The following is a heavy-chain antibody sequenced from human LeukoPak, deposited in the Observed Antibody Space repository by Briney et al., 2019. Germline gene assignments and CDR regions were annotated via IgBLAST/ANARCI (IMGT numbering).Heavy chain of an antibody. J-gene: IGHJ3*01. D-gene: IGHD2-2*01. CDR2: INTSGGTT. CDR1: GYTFTSNY. Sequence: GASVTVSCKASGYTFTSNYIHWVRQAPGQGREGMGIINTSGGTTVYAQIVQGRVTMTRDTSTSTVYMELSSLRSEDTAVYYCARERSTSGRGAFDLWGQGTMVTVSS. V-gene: IGHV1-46*01. CDR3: ARERSTSGRGAFDL.